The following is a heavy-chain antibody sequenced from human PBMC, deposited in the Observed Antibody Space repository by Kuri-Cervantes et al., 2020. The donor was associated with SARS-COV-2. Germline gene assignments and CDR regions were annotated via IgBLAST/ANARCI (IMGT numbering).Heavy chain of an antibody. CDR2: INPDGSST. CDR1: GFTFSGHW. Sequence: WGSLRLSFAASGFTFSGHWIPWVRKAPGKGLVWVSRINPDGSSTNNADSVKGRFTLSRDNAKNMLFLQMNSLRAEDTAVYYCVRDGDHWNFDYWGQGTLVTVSS. D-gene: IGHD1-1*01. J-gene: IGHJ4*02. CDR3: VRDGDHWNFDY. V-gene: IGHV3-74*01.